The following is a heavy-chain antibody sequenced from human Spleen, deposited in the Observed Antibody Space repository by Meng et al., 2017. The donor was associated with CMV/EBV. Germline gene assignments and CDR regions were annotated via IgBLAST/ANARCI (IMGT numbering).Heavy chain of an antibody. J-gene: IGHJ6*02. D-gene: IGHD3-3*01. CDR2: ISYDGSNK. Sequence: GESLKISCAASGFTFSSYAMHWVRQAPGKGLEWVAVISYDGSNKYYADSVKGRFTISRDNSKNTLYLQMNSLRAEDTAVYYCARDRGAYYDFWSGYYEENYYYGMDVWGQGTTVTV. CDR1: GFTFSSYA. CDR3: ARDRGAYYDFWSGYYEENYYYGMDV. V-gene: IGHV3-30*04.